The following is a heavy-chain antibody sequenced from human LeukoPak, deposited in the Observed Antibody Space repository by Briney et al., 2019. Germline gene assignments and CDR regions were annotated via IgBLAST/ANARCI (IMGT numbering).Heavy chain of an antibody. CDR2: IIPIFGTA. Sequence: SVKVSCKASGGTFSSYAISWVRQAPGQGLEWMGGIIPIFGTANYAQKFQGRVTITADESTSTAYMELSSLRSEDTAVYCCAGLYCSGGSCYHDYWGQGTLVTVSS. CDR1: GGTFSSYA. J-gene: IGHJ4*02. D-gene: IGHD2-15*01. V-gene: IGHV1-69*01. CDR3: AGLYCSGGSCYHDY.